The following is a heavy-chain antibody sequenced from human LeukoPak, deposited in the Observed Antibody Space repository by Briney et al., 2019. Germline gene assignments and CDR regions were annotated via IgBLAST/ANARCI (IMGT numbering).Heavy chain of an antibody. Sequence: GGSLRLSCAASGFTFSSYEMNWVRQAPGKGLEWVSYISSSGSTIYYADSVKGRFTISRDNAKNSLYLQMNSLRAEDTAVYYCARVGNSYGPDDTYYYYGMDVWGQGTTVTVSS. CDR1: GFTFSSYE. CDR3: ARVGNSYGPDDTYYYYGMDV. V-gene: IGHV3-48*03. D-gene: IGHD5-18*01. CDR2: ISSSGSTI. J-gene: IGHJ6*02.